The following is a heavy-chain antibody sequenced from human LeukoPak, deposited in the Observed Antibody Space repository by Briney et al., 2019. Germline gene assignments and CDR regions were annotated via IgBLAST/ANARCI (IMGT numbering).Heavy chain of an antibody. D-gene: IGHD1-26*01. Sequence: GGSLRLSCAASGFIFRDHSMHWARQIPGKGLVWVSRINPGGSTNYADSVKGRFTISRDNAKNTLYLQMKSLRVDDSSLYFCVRALGGSDDYWGQGTLVTVSS. CDR1: GFIFRDHS. CDR2: INPGGST. J-gene: IGHJ4*02. V-gene: IGHV3-74*01. CDR3: VRALGGSDDY.